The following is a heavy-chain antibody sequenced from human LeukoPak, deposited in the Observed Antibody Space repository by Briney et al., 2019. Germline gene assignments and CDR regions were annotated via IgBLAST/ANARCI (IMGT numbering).Heavy chain of an antibody. Sequence: SETLSLTCAVYGGSFSGYYWSWIRQPPGKGLEWIGEINHSGSTNYNPSLKSRVTISVDTSKNQFSLKLSSVTAADTAVYYCARVGWELRRGYYYYYMDVWGKGTTVTISS. CDR3: ARVGWELRRGYYYYYMDV. J-gene: IGHJ6*03. V-gene: IGHV4-34*01. CDR1: GGSFSGYY. D-gene: IGHD1-26*01. CDR2: INHSGST.